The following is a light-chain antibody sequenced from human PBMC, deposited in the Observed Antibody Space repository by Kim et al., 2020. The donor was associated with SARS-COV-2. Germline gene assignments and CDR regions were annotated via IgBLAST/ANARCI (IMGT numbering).Light chain of an antibody. CDR2: GRN. J-gene: IGLJ2*01. CDR1: SLRSYY. V-gene: IGLV3-19*01. CDR3: QSRDSGGNVL. Sequence: VALGQTVRITCQVDSLRSYYATWYQQRPRQAPVLVIYGRNNRPSGIPDRFSGSSSGNTASLTISGAQAEDEADFYCQSRDSGGNVLFGGGTQLTVL.